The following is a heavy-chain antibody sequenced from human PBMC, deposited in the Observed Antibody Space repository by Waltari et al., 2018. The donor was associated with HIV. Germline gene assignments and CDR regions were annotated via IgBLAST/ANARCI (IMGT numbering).Heavy chain of an antibody. CDR1: GGSISSYY. J-gene: IGHJ4*02. D-gene: IGHD3-10*01. CDR3: ATRDPQRGADY. V-gene: IGHV4-59*08. CDR2: IYYSGST. Sequence: QVQLQESGPGLVKPSETLSLTCTVSGGSISSYYWSWIRQPPGKGLEWIGYIYYSGSTNYNPSLKSRVTISVDTSKNQFSLKLSSVTAADTAVYYCATRDPQRGADYWGQGTLVTVSS.